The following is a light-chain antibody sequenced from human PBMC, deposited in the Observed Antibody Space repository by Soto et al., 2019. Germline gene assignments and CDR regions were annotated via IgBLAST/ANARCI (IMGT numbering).Light chain of an antibody. Sequence: EIVMTQSPATLSVSPGERDTLSGRASQSCNIYWAWYQQNPGQAPRLLIFGASSRATGIPARFSGSGSGTEFNLTISSLQSEDLAVYYCQQYNNWSRTFGQGTK. V-gene: IGKV3D-15*01. J-gene: IGKJ1*01. CDR3: QQYNNWSRT. CDR2: GAS. CDR1: QSCNIY.